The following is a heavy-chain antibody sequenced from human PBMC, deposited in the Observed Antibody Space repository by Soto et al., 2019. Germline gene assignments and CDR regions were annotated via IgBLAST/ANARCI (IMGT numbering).Heavy chain of an antibody. CDR3: ARDHRGAYGSGSHYYYGMDV. CDR1: GGTFSSYA. Sequence: ASVNVSCKASGGTFSSYAISWVRQAPGQGLEWMGGIIPIFGTANYAQKFQGRVTITADESTSTAYMELSSLRSEDTAVYYCARDHRGAYGSGSHYYYGMDVWGQGTTVTVSS. J-gene: IGHJ6*02. D-gene: IGHD3-10*01. V-gene: IGHV1-69*13. CDR2: IIPIFGTA.